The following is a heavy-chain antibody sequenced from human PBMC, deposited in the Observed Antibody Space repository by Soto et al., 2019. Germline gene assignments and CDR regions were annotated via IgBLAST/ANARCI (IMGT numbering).Heavy chain of an antibody. CDR1: GGTFSSYA. CDR2: IIPIFGTA. V-gene: IGHV1-69*13. D-gene: IGHD3-10*01. CDR3: ARDGSGSYNFWFDP. J-gene: IGHJ5*02. Sequence: VASVKVSCKASGGTFSSYAISWVRQAPGQGLEWMGGIIPIFGTANYAQKFQGRVTITADESTSTAYMELSSLRSEVTAVYYCARDGSGSYNFWFDPGGQGTLVTVSS.